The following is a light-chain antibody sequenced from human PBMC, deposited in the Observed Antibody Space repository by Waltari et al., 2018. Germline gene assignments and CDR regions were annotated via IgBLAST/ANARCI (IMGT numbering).Light chain of an antibody. CDR1: SGHSSYA. CDR3: QTGGFGIWV. Sequence: QLMLTQSPSASASLGASVKLTCTLSSGHSSYAIAWLQQQPEKGPRYLMKVNSDGSHIKGDWIPDRFSGSSSGAERYLTISSLQSEDEADYYCQTGGFGIWVFGGGTKLTVL. J-gene: IGLJ3*02. V-gene: IGLV4-69*01. CDR2: VNSDGSH.